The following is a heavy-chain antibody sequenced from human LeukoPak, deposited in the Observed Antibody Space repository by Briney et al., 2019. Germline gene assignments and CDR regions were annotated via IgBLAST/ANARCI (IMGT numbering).Heavy chain of an antibody. CDR3: AKYRYRDDSSGYYSRTGFDY. V-gene: IGHV3-30*18. CDR2: ISYDGSNK. CDR1: GFTFGSYG. Sequence: PGRSLRLSCAASGFTFGSYGMHWVRQAPGKGLEWVAVISYDGSNKYYADSVKGRFTISRDNSKNTLYLQMNSLRAEDTAVYYCAKYRYRDDSSGYYSRTGFDYWGQGTLVTVSS. J-gene: IGHJ4*02. D-gene: IGHD3-22*01.